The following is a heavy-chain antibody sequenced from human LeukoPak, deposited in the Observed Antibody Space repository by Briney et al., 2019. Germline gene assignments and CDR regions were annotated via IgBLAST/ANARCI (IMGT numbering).Heavy chain of an antibody. CDR2: ISYDGSNK. D-gene: IGHD5-12*01. CDR1: GFTFSSYA. Sequence: GASLRLSCAASGFTFSSYAMSWVRQAPGKGLEWVAVISYDGSNKYYADSVKGRFTISRDNSKNTLYLQMNSLRAEDTAVYYCAKPGYSGYGAPFDYWGQGTLVTVSS. CDR3: AKPGYSGYGAPFDY. J-gene: IGHJ4*02. V-gene: IGHV3-30*18.